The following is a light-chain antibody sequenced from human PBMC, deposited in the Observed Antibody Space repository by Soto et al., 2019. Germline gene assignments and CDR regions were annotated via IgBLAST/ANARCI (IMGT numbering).Light chain of an antibody. CDR1: SSDVGGYNY. Sequence: QSALTQPASVSGSPGQWITISFTGTSSDVGGYNYVSWYQQHPGKAPKLMIYDVSNRPSGVSNRFSGSKSGNTASLTISGLQAEDEADYYCSSYTSSSTLVFGTGTKLTVL. J-gene: IGLJ1*01. CDR3: SSYTSSSTLV. CDR2: DVS. V-gene: IGLV2-14*01.